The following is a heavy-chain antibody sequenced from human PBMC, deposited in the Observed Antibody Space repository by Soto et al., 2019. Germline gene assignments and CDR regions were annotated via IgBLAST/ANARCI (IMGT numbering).Heavy chain of an antibody. CDR3: AREYCSSTSCYSPPRKPYVRNYGMDV. CDR1: GFTFSSYA. CDR2: ISYDGSNK. Sequence: GGSLRLSCAASGFTFSSYAMHWVRQAPGKGLEWVAVISYDGSNKYYADSVKGRFTISRDNSKNTLYLQMNSLRAEDTAVYYCAREYCSSTSCYSPPRKPYVRNYGMDVWGQGTTVTVSS. V-gene: IGHV3-30-3*01. J-gene: IGHJ6*02. D-gene: IGHD2-2*01.